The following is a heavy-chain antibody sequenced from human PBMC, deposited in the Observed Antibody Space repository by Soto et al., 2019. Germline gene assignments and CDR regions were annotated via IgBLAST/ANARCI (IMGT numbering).Heavy chain of an antibody. Sequence: QVQLQESGPGLVKPSQTLSLTCTVSGGSISSGDYYWSWIRQPPGKGLEWIGYIDYSGSSYYSPHTSSHPPLQRLFTTSVDPSNNQVSLKLSSLTPADTPVYYCPRATIFGVVTTLYYYYGIPVSGHRTTVTVSS. J-gene: IGHJ6*02. V-gene: IGHV4-30-4*01. D-gene: IGHD3-3*01. CDR3: PRATIFGVVTTLYYYYGIPV. CDR1: GGSISSGDYY. CDR2: IDYSGSS.